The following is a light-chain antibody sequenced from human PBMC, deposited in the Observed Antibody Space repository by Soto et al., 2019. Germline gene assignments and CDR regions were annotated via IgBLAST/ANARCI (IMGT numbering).Light chain of an antibody. CDR1: QRISTN. CDR2: GAS. Sequence: IEMTQSPPILSVSPGEGATLSCRSSQRISTNLAWYQHIPGQAPRLLIYGASSRATGIPARFSGSGSGTDFTLTVSRLEPEDFAVYFCQQYGSSTGTFGQGTKVDI. V-gene: IGKV3-20*01. CDR3: QQYGSSTGT. J-gene: IGKJ1*01.